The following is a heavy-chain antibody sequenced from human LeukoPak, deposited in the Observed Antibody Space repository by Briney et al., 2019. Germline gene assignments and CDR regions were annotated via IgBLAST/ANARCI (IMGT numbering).Heavy chain of an antibody. CDR2: ISAYNGNT. CDR3: ARDRWLQDIVVVPAATAFDI. D-gene: IGHD2-2*01. J-gene: IGHJ3*02. V-gene: IGHV1-18*01. Sequence: GAXVKVSCKASGYTFTSYGISWVRQAPGQGLEWMGWISAYNGNTNYAQKLQGRVTMTTDTSTSTAYMELRSLRSDDTAVYYCARDRWLQDIVVVPAATAFDIWGQGTMVTVSS. CDR1: GYTFTSYG.